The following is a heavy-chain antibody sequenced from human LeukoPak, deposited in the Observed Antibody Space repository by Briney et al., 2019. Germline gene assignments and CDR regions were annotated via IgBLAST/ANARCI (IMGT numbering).Heavy chain of an antibody. CDR1: GGSISSYY. V-gene: IGHV4-59*01. J-gene: IGHJ5*02. Sequence: PSETLSLTXTVSGGSISSYYWSWIRQPPGKGLEWNGYIYYSGSTNYNPSLKSRVTISVDTSKNQFSLKLSSVTAADTAVYYCARVRITIFGVVNWFDPWGQGTLVTVSS. CDR3: ARVRITIFGVVNWFDP. CDR2: IYYSGST. D-gene: IGHD3-3*01.